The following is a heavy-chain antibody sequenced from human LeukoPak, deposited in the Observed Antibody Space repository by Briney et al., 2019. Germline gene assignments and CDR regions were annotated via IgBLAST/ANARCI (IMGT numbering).Heavy chain of an antibody. CDR1: GGSISSYY. Sequence: SETLSLTCTVSGGSISSYYWSWIRQPPGKGLEWIGYIYYSGSTNYNPSLKSRVTISVDTSKNQFSLKLSSVTAAETAVYYCARHTTYCSGGSCFRGPFDYWGQGTLVTVSS. D-gene: IGHD2-15*01. V-gene: IGHV4-59*08. CDR2: IYYSGST. J-gene: IGHJ4*02. CDR3: ARHTTYCSGGSCFRGPFDY.